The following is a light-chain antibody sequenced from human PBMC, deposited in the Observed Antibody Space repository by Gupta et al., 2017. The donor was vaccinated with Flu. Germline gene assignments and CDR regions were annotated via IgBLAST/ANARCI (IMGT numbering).Light chain of an antibody. CDR2: EVT. Sequence: QSALTQPASVSGSPGQSITLSCTGTSNDVGGDNYVSWYQQYAGKAPKLSIYEVTNRPSGVSNRFSGSKSGNTASLTISGLQAEDEGDYYCSSSTASGAPVLFGGGTKLTVL. CDR3: SSSTASGAPVL. CDR1: SNDVGGDNY. V-gene: IGLV2-14*01. J-gene: IGLJ3*02.